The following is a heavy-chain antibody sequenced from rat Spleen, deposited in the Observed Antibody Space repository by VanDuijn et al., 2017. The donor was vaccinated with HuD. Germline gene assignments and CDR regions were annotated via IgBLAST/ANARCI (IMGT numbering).Heavy chain of an antibody. CDR2: INSAGST. D-gene: IGHD1-12*02. Sequence: EVQLQESGPGLVKASQSLSLTCSVTGYSITRSYRWNWIRKFPGNKLEWLGHINSAGSTNYNPSLKSRISITRDTSKNQFFLQVNSVTTEDTGTYYCARSDGTHYYFPFPYWGQGTLVTVSS. CDR1: GYSITRSYR. CDR3: ARSDGTHYYFPFPY. J-gene: IGHJ3*01. V-gene: IGHV3-3*01.